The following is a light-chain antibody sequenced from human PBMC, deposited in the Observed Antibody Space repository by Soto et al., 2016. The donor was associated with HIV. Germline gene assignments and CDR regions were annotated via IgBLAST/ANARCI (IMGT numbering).Light chain of an antibody. J-gene: IGLJ1*01. CDR1: KLGDKY. CDR2: QHT. CDR3: QAWDSSTGV. Sequence: SYELTQPPSVSVSPGQTASITCSGDKLGDKYASWYQQKPGQSPVLVIYQHTKRPSGIPERFSGSNSGNTATLTISGTQAMDEADYYCQAWDSSTGVFGTGTKVTVL. V-gene: IGLV3-1*01.